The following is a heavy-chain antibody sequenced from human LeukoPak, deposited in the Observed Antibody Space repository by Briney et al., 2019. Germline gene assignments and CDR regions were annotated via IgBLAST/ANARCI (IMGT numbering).Heavy chain of an antibody. CDR3: ARDYVVYGSGSYYSYYYYGMDV. Sequence: GGSLRLSCAASGFSFSSYAMSWVRQAPGKGLEWVSVIYSGGSTYYADSVKGRFTISRDNSKNTLYLQMNSLRAEDTAVYYCARDYVVYGSGSYYSYYYYGMDVWGQGTTVTVSS. D-gene: IGHD3-10*01. CDR2: IYSGGST. CDR1: GFSFSSYA. V-gene: IGHV3-53*01. J-gene: IGHJ6*02.